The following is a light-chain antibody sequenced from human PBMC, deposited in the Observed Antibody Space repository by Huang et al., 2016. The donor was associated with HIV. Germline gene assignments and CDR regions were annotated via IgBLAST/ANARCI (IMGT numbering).Light chain of an antibody. Sequence: IQLTQSQSSLSASVGNRVTMTCRASEGLSSYLAWYQQKSGKTPKFLICAASTLQSGVPAMFSGSGSETDFTLTISSLQPEDFATYYCQQLNDYPWTFGQGTKVEIK. CDR2: AAS. V-gene: IGKV1-9*01. CDR1: EGLSSY. J-gene: IGKJ1*01. CDR3: QQLNDYPWT.